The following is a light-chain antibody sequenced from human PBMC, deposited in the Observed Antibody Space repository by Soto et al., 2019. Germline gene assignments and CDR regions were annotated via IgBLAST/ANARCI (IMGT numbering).Light chain of an antibody. J-gene: IGKJ2*01. CDR1: QSVSIY. CDR2: DAS. V-gene: IGKV3-11*01. Sequence: EIVLTQSPATLSLSPGERATLSCRASQSVSIYLAWYQQKPGQAPRALIYDASKRATGIPARFSGSGSGTDFTLTISSLEPEDFVVYYCQQRSNWPATFGQGTKLDIK. CDR3: QQRSNWPAT.